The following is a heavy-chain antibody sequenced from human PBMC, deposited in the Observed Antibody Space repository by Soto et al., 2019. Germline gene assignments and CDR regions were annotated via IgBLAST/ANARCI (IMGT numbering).Heavy chain of an antibody. CDR3: ARGKLSDYLWGSYRYHFDY. CDR2: INHSGST. CDR1: GGSFSGYY. Sequence: QVQLQQWGAGLLKPSETLSLTCAVYGGSFSGYYWSWIRQPPGKGLEWIGEINHSGSTNYNPSLKSRVNISVDTSKHQFSLKLSSVTAADTAVYYCARGKLSDYLWGSYRYHFDYWGQGTVVTVSS. J-gene: IGHJ4*02. D-gene: IGHD3-16*02. V-gene: IGHV4-34*01.